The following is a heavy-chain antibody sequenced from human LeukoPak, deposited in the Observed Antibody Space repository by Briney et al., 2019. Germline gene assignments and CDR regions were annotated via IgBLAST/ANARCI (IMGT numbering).Heavy chain of an antibody. CDR3: ARYSIRYLFSLSY. V-gene: IGHV4-30-4*01. J-gene: IGHJ4*02. Sequence: SETLSLTCTVSGGSISSGDYYWSWIRQPPGRGLAWIGYIYYSGSTYYNPSLKSRVTISVDTSKNQFSLKLSSVTAADTAVYYCARYSIRYLFSLSYWGQGTLVTVSS. CDR2: IYYSGST. D-gene: IGHD3-9*01. CDR1: GGSISSGDYY.